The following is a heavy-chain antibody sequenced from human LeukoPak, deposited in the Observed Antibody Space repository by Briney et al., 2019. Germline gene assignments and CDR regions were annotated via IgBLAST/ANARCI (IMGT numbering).Heavy chain of an antibody. CDR1: GFTFSKYW. J-gene: IGHJ4*02. V-gene: IGHV3-74*01. CDR2: INGDGGTT. CDR3: TKRVKYGGTWDHFAD. Sequence: GGSLRLSCAASGFTFSKYWMHWVRQVPGKGLVWVSLINGDGGTTNYADSVKGRFTISRDNSKSTLMLQMNSLRVEDKALYYCTKRVKYGGTWDHFADWGQGTLVTVSS. D-gene: IGHD1-26*01.